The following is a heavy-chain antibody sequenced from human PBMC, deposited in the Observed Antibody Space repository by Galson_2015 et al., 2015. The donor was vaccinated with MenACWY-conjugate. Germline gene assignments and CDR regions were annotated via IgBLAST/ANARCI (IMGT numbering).Heavy chain of an antibody. CDR2: SRNKASSYST. V-gene: IGHV3-72*01. CDR3: TRRHAATRYFDS. J-gene: IGHJ4*02. D-gene: IGHD1-1*01. Sequence: SLRLSCAGSGFTFSDRYMDWIRQAPGKGLEWVARSRNKASSYSTEYAASVKGRFTVSRDESGNTLYLEMSGLKSEDTAVYFCTRRHAATRYFDSWGLGTLVTVSS. CDR1: GFTFSDRY.